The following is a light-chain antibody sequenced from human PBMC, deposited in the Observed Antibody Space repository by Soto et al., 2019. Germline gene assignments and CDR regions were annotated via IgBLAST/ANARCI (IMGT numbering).Light chain of an antibody. V-gene: IGLV2-14*01. CDR3: SSYTSSSTWV. CDR2: DVS. Sequence: QSVLTQPASVSGSPGQSITISCTGTSSDVGAYNYVSWYQQHPGKAPKLMIYDVSNRPSGVSNRFSGSKSGNTASLTISGLQAEDEADYYCSSYTSSSTWVFGRGTKLTVL. J-gene: IGLJ3*02. CDR1: SSDVGAYNY.